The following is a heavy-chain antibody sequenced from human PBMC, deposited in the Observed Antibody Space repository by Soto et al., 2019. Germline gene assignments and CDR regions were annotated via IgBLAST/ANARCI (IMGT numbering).Heavy chain of an antibody. V-gene: IGHV3-15*01. CDR3: IAETYCGGGSCPEY. D-gene: IGHD2-15*01. CDR1: GAPFSGHW. CDR2: IKSKKDGGTI. Sequence: EVQLVESGGGLVEPGGSLRLTCAVSGAPFSGHWMSWVRQAPGKGLEWVARIKSKKDGGTIEYAAPVKGRLTISRDDARNTLYLQMNSLKTEDTAIYYCIAETYCGGGSCPEYWGQGTLVTVSS. J-gene: IGHJ4*02.